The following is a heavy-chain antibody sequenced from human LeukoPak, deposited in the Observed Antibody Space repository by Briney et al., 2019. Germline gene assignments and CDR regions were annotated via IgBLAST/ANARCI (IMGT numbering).Heavy chain of an antibody. CDR2: IYYSGRT. Sequence: SETLSLTCAVSGGSISSYYWSWIRQPPGKGLEWIGYIYYSGRTYYNPSLKSRITISVDTSKNQFSLKLSSVTAADTAVYYCARGFYSPHYWGQGTLVSVSS. D-gene: IGHD4-11*01. V-gene: IGHV4-59*01. J-gene: IGHJ4*02. CDR3: ARGFYSPHY. CDR1: GGSISSYY.